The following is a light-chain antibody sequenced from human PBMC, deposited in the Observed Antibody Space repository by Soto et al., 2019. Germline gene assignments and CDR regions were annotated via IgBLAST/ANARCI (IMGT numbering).Light chain of an antibody. V-gene: IGKV1-5*01. J-gene: IGKJ1*01. CDR2: NAS. CDR3: QQYRTYRA. CDR1: QSIGTW. Sequence: DIQMTQSPSTLSAFVGDRVTITCRASQSIGTWLAWYQQKPGKAPKILISNASTLKSGVPSRFSGAGSGTEFTLTITSLQPDDFGNYYCQQYRTYRAFGQGTKVEV.